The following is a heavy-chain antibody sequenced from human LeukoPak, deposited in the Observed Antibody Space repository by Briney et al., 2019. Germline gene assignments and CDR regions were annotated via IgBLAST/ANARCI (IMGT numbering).Heavy chain of an antibody. CDR2: IYITGDV. CDR1: GGSMRGYY. CDR3: ARMTAGGLHWGYLDY. D-gene: IGHD7-27*01. J-gene: IGHJ4*02. Sequence: SETLSFTCTVSGGSMRGYYWSWIRQPPGERLEWIGHIYITGDVNYSPSLRSRVSISIDSSKNQVSLQPSSVTAADTAVYYCARMTAGGLHWGYLDYWGQGTLVAVSS. V-gene: IGHV4-59*12.